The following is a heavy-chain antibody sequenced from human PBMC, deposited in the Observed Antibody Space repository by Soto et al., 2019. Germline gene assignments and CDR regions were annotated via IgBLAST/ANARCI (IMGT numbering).Heavy chain of an antibody. CDR3: ARESFSASPNFFDY. Sequence: GGSLRLSCAVSGFSFTNYEMNWVRQAPGKGLEWIAYIGLSGDTIYYADSVKGRFTISRDHAKNSLELQMNSLRADDTALYYCARESFSASPNFFDYWGRGTQVTVS. V-gene: IGHV3-48*03. CDR1: GFSFTNYE. D-gene: IGHD3-16*01. CDR2: IGLSGDTI. J-gene: IGHJ4*02.